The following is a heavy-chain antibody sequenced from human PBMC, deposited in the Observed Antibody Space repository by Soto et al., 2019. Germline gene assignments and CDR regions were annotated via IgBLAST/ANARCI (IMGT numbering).Heavy chain of an antibody. CDR1: GFSFSSHA. J-gene: IGHJ4*02. Sequence: GGSLRLSCAASGFSFSSHAVSWVRQAPGKGLEWVSTSGHDGNTYYADSVKGRFTISRDNSKDTLYLQVNTLRAEDTAIYYCANRYAYYFASWGRGIPVTVSS. D-gene: IGHD3-9*01. V-gene: IGHV3-23*01. CDR2: TSGHDGNT. CDR3: ANRYAYYFAS.